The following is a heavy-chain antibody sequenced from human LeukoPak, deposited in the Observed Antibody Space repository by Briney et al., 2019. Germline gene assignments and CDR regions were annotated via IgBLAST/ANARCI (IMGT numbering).Heavy chain of an antibody. CDR1: GGSISSSTYY. CDR3: ARHSDYVGDSSLDTDAFDV. D-gene: IGHD4-23*01. V-gene: IGHV4-39*01. Sequence: SETLSLXCTVSGGSISSSTYYWVWIRQPPGKGLEWIATIYYSRITYYNPSLKSRVTISVDTSNNQFSLTLSSVTAADTAMYYCARHSDYVGDSSLDTDAFDVWGRGTMVTVSS. CDR2: IYYSRIT. J-gene: IGHJ3*01.